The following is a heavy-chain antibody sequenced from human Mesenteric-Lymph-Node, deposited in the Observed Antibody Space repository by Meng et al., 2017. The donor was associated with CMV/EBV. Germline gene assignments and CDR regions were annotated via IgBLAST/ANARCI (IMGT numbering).Heavy chain of an antibody. D-gene: IGHD6-19*01. V-gene: IGHV4-38-2*02. CDR3: ARDPGSSGWYYWYFDL. Sequence: SETLSLTCTVSGYSISSGYYWGWIRQPPGKGLEWIGSIYHSGSTYYNPSLKSRVTISVDTSKNQFSLKLSSVTAADTAVYYCARDPGSSGWYYWYFDLWGRGTLVTVSS. J-gene: IGHJ2*01. CDR2: IYHSGST. CDR1: GYSISSGYY.